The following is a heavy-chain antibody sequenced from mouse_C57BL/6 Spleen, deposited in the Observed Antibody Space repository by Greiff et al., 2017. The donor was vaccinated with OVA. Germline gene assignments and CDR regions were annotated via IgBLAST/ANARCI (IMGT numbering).Heavy chain of an antibody. Sequence: EVQLVESGGGLVQPGGSLKLSCAASGFTFSDYYMYWVRQTPEKRLEWVAYISNGGGSTYYPDTVRGRCTISRDNAKNTLYLQMSRLKSEDTAMYYCARPYYGEGYFDVWGTGTTVTVSS. CDR3: ARPYYGEGYFDV. CDR1: GFTFSDYY. J-gene: IGHJ1*03. CDR2: ISNGGGST. D-gene: IGHD1-1*01. V-gene: IGHV5-12*01.